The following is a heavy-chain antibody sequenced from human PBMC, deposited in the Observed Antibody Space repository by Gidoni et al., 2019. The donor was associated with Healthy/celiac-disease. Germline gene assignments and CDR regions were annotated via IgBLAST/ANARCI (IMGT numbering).Heavy chain of an antibody. J-gene: IGHJ4*02. D-gene: IGHD1-26*01. CDR3: ANSEGELLPYFDY. CDR2: ISYDGSNK. CDR1: GFPFSSYG. V-gene: IGHV3-30*18. Sequence: QVQLVESGGGVVQPGRSLRLSCAASGFPFSSYGMHWVRQAPGKGLEWVAVISYDGSNKYYADSVKGRFTISRDNSKNTLYLQMNSLRAEDTAVYYCANSEGELLPYFDYWGQGTLITVSS.